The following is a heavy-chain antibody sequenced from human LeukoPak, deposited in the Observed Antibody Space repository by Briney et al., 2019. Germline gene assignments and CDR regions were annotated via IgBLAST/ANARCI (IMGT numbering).Heavy chain of an antibody. V-gene: IGHV3-48*03. D-gene: IGHD1-1*01. CDR1: GFTFSSYE. CDR2: ISSSGYTI. Sequence: GGSLRLSCPASGFTFSSYEMSWDRQAPGKGLEWVSYISSSGYTIYHADSVKSRSTISRDNAKNSLYLQMNSLRAEDAGLYYCAGGPTTGNLDYWGQGSLVTVSS. CDR3: AGGPTTGNLDY. J-gene: IGHJ4*02.